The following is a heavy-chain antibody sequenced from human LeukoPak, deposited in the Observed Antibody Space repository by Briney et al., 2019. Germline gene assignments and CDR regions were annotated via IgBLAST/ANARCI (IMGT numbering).Heavy chain of an antibody. CDR1: GFTFSSYG. J-gene: IGHJ4*02. Sequence: HAGGSLRLSCAASGFTFSSYGMHWVRQAPGKGLEWVSAISGSGGSTYYADSVKGRFTISRDNSKNTLYLQMNSLRAEDTAVYYCAKNPLGGMVRGVQTDYWGQGTLVTVSS. V-gene: IGHV3-23*01. CDR3: AKNPLGGMVRGVQTDY. CDR2: ISGSGGST. D-gene: IGHD3-10*01.